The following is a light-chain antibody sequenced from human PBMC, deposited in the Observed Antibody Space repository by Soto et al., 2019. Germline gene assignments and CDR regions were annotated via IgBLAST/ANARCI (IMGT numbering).Light chain of an antibody. Sequence: IQMTQSPSSLSAAVGDRVTITCRASQDVSSYLVWYQQKPGRAPELLMYAASTLQSGVPLRFSGSGSGTESTLTISGLPPEDFATYYSQQPGYDPRTFGQGNKLELK. CDR1: QDVSSY. CDR3: QQPGYDPRT. CDR2: AAS. V-gene: IGKV1-9*01. J-gene: IGKJ2*01.